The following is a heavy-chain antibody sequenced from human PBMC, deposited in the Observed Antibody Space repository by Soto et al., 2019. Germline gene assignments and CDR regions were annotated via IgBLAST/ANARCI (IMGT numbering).Heavy chain of an antibody. CDR3: ARDRQLRDFDWLSEGYGMDV. CDR2: MNPNSGNT. CDR1: GYTFTSYD. Sequence: ASVKVSCKASGYTFTSYDINWVRQATGQGLEWMGWMNPNSGNTGYAQKFQGRVTMTRNTSISTAYMELSSLRSEDTAVYYCARDRQLRDFDWLSEGYGMDVWGQGTTVTVSS. D-gene: IGHD3-9*01. V-gene: IGHV1-8*01. J-gene: IGHJ6*02.